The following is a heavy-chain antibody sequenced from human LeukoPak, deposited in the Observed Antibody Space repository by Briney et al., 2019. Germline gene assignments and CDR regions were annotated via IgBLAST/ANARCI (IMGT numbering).Heavy chain of an antibody. CDR3: ARVVNWFDP. CDR2: IYYSGST. D-gene: IGHD2-21*01. V-gene: IGHV4-59*11. Sequence: SGTLSLTCTVSGGSISSHYWSWIRQPPGKGLEWIGYIYYSGSTNYNPSLKSRVTISVDTSKNQFSLKLSSVTAADTAVYCCARVVNWFDPWGQGTLVTVSS. CDR1: GGSISSHY. J-gene: IGHJ5*02.